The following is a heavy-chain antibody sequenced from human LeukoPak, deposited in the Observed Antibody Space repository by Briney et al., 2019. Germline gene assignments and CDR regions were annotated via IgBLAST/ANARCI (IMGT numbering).Heavy chain of an antibody. J-gene: IGHJ5*02. CDR1: GGTFSSYA. CDR3: ARDRSSWFKWFDP. D-gene: IGHD6-13*01. CDR2: IIPIFGTA. V-gene: IGHV1-69*01. Sequence: SVKVSCKASGGTFSSYAISWVRQAPGQGLEWMGGIIPIFGTANYAQKFQGRVTITADESTSTAYMELSSLRSEDTAVYYCARDRSSWFKWFDPWGQGTLVTVSS.